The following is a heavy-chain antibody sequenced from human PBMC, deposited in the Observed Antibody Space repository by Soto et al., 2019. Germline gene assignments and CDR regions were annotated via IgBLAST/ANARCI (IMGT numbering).Heavy chain of an antibody. CDR2: INAGNGNT. V-gene: IGHV1-3*01. J-gene: IGHJ4*02. D-gene: IGHD6-19*01. Sequence: ASVKVSCKASGYTFTSYAMHWVRQAPGQRLEWMGWINAGNGNTKYSQKFQGRVTITRDTSASTAYMELSSLRSEDTAVYYCASSPPKMAVAGTFDYWGQGTLVTVSS. CDR3: ASSPPKMAVAGTFDY. CDR1: GYTFTSYA.